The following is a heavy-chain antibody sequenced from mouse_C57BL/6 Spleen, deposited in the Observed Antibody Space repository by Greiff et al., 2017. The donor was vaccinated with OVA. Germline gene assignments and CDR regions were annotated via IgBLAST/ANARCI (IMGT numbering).Heavy chain of an antibody. V-gene: IGHV1-26*01. Sequence: EVQRVESGPELVKPGASVKISCKASGYTFTDYYMNWVKQSHGKSLEWIGDINPNNGGTSYNQKFKGKATLTVDKSSSTAYMELRSLTSEDSAVYYCARSYDYDEGYYAMDYWGQGTSVTVSS. CDR3: ARSYDYDEGYYAMDY. CDR1: GYTFTDYY. CDR2: INPNNGGT. D-gene: IGHD2-4*01. J-gene: IGHJ4*01.